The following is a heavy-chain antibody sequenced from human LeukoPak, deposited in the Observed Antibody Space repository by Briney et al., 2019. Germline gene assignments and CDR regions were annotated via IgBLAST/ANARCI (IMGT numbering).Heavy chain of an antibody. CDR2: ISAYTGIT. CDR3: ARDLIYATSWYDH. Sequence: GASVKLSCKTSNYTFINYGISWVRQAPGQGLEWMGWISAYTGITSFAQKFEGRVTMTTDTSTSTAYMELRSLRLDDTAVYYCARDLIYATSWYDHWGQGTLVTVSS. D-gene: IGHD1-26*01. V-gene: IGHV1-18*01. CDR1: NYTFINYG. J-gene: IGHJ5*02.